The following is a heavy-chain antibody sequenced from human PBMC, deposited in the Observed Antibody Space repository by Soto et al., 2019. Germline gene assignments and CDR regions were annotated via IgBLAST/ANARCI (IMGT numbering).Heavy chain of an antibody. Sequence: VQLVESGGDLVQPGGSLRLSCVGSGFTFSSYWMGWVRQTPGKGLEWVATIKADGTEKYYVDSVKGRFTFSRDNAKTSVYLEMNSLRAEHTAVYYCVSAVRGYNANGDLWGQGTTVTVSS. V-gene: IGHV3-7*03. CDR1: GFTFSSYW. D-gene: IGHD5-12*01. J-gene: IGHJ6*02. CDR3: VSAVRGYNANGDL. CDR2: IKADGTEK.